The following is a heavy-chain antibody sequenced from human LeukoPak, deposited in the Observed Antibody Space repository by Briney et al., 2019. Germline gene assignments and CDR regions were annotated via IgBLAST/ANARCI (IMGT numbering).Heavy chain of an antibody. J-gene: IGHJ4*02. CDR1: GYTFTSNY. CDR3: AREIGPIQLHLWGSAFDY. CDR2: INPGGRST. Sequence: GASVKVSCKASGYTFTSNYMHWVRQAPGQGLEWMGIINPGGRSTSYAQKFQGRVTMTRDTSTSTVYMELSSLRSEDTAVYYCAREIGPIQLHLWGSAFDYWGQGTLVTVSS. D-gene: IGHD5-24*01. V-gene: IGHV1-46*01.